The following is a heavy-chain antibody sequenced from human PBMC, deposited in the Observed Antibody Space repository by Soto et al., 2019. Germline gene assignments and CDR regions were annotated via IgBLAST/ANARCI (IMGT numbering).Heavy chain of an antibody. J-gene: IGHJ6*02. CDR1: GVTFSSYA. CDR2: IIPIFGTA. D-gene: IGHD1-26*01. CDR3: ARNGWELLDYYYYGMDV. V-gene: IGHV1-69*13. Sequence: ASVKVSCKASGVTFSSYAISWVRQAPGQGLEWMGGIIPIFGTANYAQKFQGRVTITADESTSTAYMELSSLRSEDTAVYYCARNGWELLDYYYYGMDVWGQGTTVTVSS.